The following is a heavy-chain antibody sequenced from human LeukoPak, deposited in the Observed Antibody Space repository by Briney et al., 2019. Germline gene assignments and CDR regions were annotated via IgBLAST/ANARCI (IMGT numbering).Heavy chain of an antibody. J-gene: IGHJ4*02. D-gene: IGHD5-18*01. CDR1: GLTFSSYG. Sequence: GGSLRLSCAASGLTFSSYGMRWVRQARGKGVEYVSVFSSNGVSTFYPNSVQGRFPTPRDNSKNTLILALVTRRAEDMAVYFCASNSYGYNYWGQGALLTVSS. V-gene: IGHV3-64*01. CDR2: FSSNGVST. CDR3: ASNSYGYNY.